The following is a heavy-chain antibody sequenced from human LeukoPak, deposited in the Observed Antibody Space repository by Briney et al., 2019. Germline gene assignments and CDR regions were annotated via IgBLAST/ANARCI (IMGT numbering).Heavy chain of an antibody. CDR3: ARPYRIRSAFDI. J-gene: IGHJ3*02. CDR2: IYYTGST. D-gene: IGHD2-2*02. V-gene: IGHV4-39*01. Sequence: PSETLSLTCTVPGGSIRSSSYYWGWIRQPPGKGLEWIGSIYYTGSTYYNPSLKSRVTISIDMSKSQFSLKLTSVTAADTAVYYCARPYRIRSAFDIWGQGTMVTVSS. CDR1: GGSIRSSSYY.